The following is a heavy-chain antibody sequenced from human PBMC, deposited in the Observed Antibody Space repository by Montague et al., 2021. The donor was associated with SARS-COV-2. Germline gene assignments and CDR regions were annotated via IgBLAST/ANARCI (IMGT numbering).Heavy chain of an antibody. CDR2: TYYRSKWYN. CDR1: GDSVSSNSAA. Sequence: CAISGDSVSSNSAACNWLRQSPSRGLEWLGRTYYRSKWYNDYAVSVKSRITINPDTSKNQFSLQLNSVTPEDTAVYYCARQPLGYDFVYYYYGMDVWGQGTTVTVSS. J-gene: IGHJ6*02. CDR3: ARQPLGYDFVYYYYGMDV. V-gene: IGHV6-1*01. D-gene: IGHD5-12*01.